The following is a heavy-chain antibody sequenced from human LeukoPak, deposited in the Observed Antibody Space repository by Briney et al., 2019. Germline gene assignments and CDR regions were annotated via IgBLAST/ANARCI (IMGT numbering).Heavy chain of an antibody. CDR1: GGSISSYH. CDR2: LYTSGGT. V-gene: IGHV4-4*07. CDR3: ARSGSYANDAFHI. D-gene: IGHD1-26*01. Sequence: SETLSLTCTVSGGSISSYHWSWLRQPAGKGLEGVGRLYTSGGTNYNPSLKSRVSMSVDTSKSQFSLELNSVTAAATAVYYCARSGSYANDAFHIWGQGTMVTVSS. J-gene: IGHJ3*02.